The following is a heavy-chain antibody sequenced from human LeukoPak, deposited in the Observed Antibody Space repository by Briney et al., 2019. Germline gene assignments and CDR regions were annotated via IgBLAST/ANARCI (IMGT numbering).Heavy chain of an antibody. CDR1: GGSISSSNW. D-gene: IGHD6-13*01. J-gene: IGHJ4*02. CDR3: AADLAAAGTVDY. Sequence: SETLSLTCAVSGGSISSSNWWSWVRPPPGKGLEWIGEIYHSGSTNYNPSLKSRVTISVDKSKNQFSLKLSSVTAADTAVYYCAADLAAAGTVDYWGQGTLVTVSS. V-gene: IGHV4-4*02. CDR2: IYHSGST.